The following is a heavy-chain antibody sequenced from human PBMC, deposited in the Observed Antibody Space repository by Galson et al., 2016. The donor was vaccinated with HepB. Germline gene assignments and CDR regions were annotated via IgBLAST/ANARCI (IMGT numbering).Heavy chain of an antibody. Sequence: SETLSLTCSVSGGSIFSYYWSWIRQSPENGLEWLGYIHHSGYANYNPSVKCRATISVDTSKNQFSLRLSSVTAADTAVYYCARELHSSESLTSYYYFDLWGRGTLVTVSS. J-gene: IGHJ2*01. CDR2: IHHSGYA. CDR3: ARELHSSESLTSYYYFDL. D-gene: IGHD3-22*01. V-gene: IGHV4-59*01. CDR1: GGSIFSYY.